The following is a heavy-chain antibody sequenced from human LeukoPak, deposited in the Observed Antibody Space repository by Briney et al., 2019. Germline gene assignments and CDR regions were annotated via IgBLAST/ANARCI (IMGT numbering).Heavy chain of an antibody. CDR3: ARELGDLGTFDFDY. D-gene: IGHD2-21*02. Sequence: PGGSLRLSCAASGFTFSSYGMHWVRQAPGKGLEWVAVIWYDGSNKYYADSVKGRFTISRDNSKNTLYLQMNSLRAEDTAVYYCARELGDLGTFDFDYWGQGTLVTVSS. J-gene: IGHJ4*02. CDR1: GFTFSSYG. CDR2: IWYDGSNK. V-gene: IGHV3-33*08.